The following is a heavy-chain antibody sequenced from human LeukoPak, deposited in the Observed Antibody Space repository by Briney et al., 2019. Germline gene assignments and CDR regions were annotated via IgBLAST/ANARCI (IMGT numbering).Heavy chain of an antibody. CDR3: VKGDGYSSSRPDY. V-gene: IGHV3-23*01. CDR2: ISSSGANT. Sequence: GGSLRLSCAASGFPFSSYAMSWVRQAPGKGLEWVSVISSSGANTYYADSVKGRFTISRDSSKNTLSLQMSSLRAEDTAVYYCVKGDGYSSSRPDYWGQGTLVTVSS. D-gene: IGHD6-13*01. J-gene: IGHJ4*02. CDR1: GFPFSSYA.